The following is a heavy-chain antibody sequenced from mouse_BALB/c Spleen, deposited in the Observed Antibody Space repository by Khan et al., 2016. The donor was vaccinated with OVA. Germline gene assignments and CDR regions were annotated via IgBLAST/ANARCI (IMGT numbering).Heavy chain of an antibody. V-gene: IGHV1S81*02. CDR1: GYIFINYY. CDR3: SCTGFGNPFAY. CDR2: INPNNDYP. Sequence: QVQLQQSGAELVKPGASVKLSCKASGYIFINYYMYWVKQRPGQGLEWIGGINPNNDYPHHNEKFKRKATLTVDKSSSTAYMQLSSLTSEDSAVYCCSCTGFGNPFAYWGQGTLVTVSA. D-gene: IGHD2-1*01. J-gene: IGHJ3*01.